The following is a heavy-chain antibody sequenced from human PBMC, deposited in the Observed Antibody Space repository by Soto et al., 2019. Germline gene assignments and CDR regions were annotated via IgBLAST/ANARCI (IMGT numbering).Heavy chain of an antibody. CDR1: GGTFSSYA. J-gene: IGHJ5*02. V-gene: IGHV1-69*12. CDR3: AIHLQRKVETALFDP. D-gene: IGHD5-18*01. CDR2: IIPIFGTA. Sequence: QVQLVQSGAEVKKPGSSVKVSCKASGGTFSSYAISWVRQAPGQGLEWMGGIIPIFGTANYTQKFQGRVTITADESTSTAYMELSRLRSEDTAVYYCAIHLQRKVETALFDPWGQGTLVTVSS.